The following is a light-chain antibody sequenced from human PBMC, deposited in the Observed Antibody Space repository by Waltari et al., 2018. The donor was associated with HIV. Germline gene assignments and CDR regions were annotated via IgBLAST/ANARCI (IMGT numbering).Light chain of an antibody. V-gene: IGLV1-47*01. CDR2: RNN. CDR1: GSNIGSNY. J-gene: IGLJ2*01. Sequence: QSVLTQPPSASGTPGQRVTISCSGSGSNIGSNYVYWYQHLPGTAPKHLIYRNNLRPPWGPARFSGSKSCASASLATSGLRSEDEADYYCAAWDDSRRGVFGGGTKLTVL. CDR3: AAWDDSRRGV.